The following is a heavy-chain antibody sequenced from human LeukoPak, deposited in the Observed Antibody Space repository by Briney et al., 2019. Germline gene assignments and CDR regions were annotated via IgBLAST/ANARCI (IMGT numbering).Heavy chain of an antibody. CDR1: GGSFSGYY. J-gene: IGHJ4*02. V-gene: IGHV4-34*01. D-gene: IGHD5-18*01. CDR2: INHSGST. CDR3: ARGGYSYGYGPIDY. Sequence: SETLSLTCAVYGGSFSGYYWSWIRQPPGKGLEWIGEINHSGSTNYNPSLKSRVTISVDTSKNQFSLKLSSVTAVDTAVYYCARGGYSYGYGPIDYWGQGTLVTVSS.